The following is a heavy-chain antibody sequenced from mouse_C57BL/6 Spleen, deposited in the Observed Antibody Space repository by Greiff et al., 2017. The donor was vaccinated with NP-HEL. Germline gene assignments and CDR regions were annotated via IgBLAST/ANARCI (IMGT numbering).Heavy chain of an antibody. J-gene: IGHJ3*01. V-gene: IGHV5-2*01. Sequence: EVPLVESGGGLVQPGESLKLSCESNEYEFPSHDMSWVRKTPAKRLELVAAINSDGGSTYYPDTMDRRFIISRDNTKKTLYRKMSSLRSEDTALYYCARHSSGLAWFAYWGQGTLVTVSA. CDR2: INSDGGST. D-gene: IGHD3-2*02. CDR3: ARHSSGLAWFAY. CDR1: EYEFPSHD.